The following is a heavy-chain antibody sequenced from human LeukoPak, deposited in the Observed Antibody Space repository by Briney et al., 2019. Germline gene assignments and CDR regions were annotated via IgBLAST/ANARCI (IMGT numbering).Heavy chain of an antibody. CDR1: GFIFRNYA. Sequence: PGGSLRLSCAASGFIFRNYAMSWVRQAPGKGLEWVSAINGGGGDRFYADSVKGRFTISRDNSKNTLYLQMSSLRVEDTAVYYCGKAEAGTYYFDYWGQGTLVTVSS. D-gene: IGHD6-19*01. CDR2: INGGGGDR. CDR3: GKAEAGTYYFDY. V-gene: IGHV3-23*01. J-gene: IGHJ4*02.